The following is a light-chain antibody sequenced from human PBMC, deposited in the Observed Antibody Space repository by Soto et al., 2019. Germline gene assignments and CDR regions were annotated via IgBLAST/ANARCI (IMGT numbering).Light chain of an antibody. CDR3: QQYYSYSPIA. CDR1: QGISSY. J-gene: IGKJ5*01. Sequence: AIQMTQSPSTLSASAGDRVTITCRASQGISSYLAWYQQKPGKAPKLLIYTASTLQSGVPSRFSGSGSGTDFTLTISCLQSEDFATYYCQQYYSYSPIAFGQGTRVEI. V-gene: IGKV1-8*01. CDR2: TAS.